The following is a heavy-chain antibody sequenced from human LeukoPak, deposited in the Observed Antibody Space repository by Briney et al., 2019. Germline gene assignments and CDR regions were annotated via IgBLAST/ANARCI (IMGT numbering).Heavy chain of an antibody. CDR2: IYYSGST. CDR1: GGSISSNY. D-gene: IGHD3-16*01. V-gene: IGHV4-59*01. CDR3: ARGHYGWLPFDH. J-gene: IGHJ4*02. Sequence: RPSETLSLTCTVSGGSISSNYWSWIRQPPGKGLEWIGYIYYSGSTNYNPSLKSRVTISVDTSKNQFTLKLSSVTAADTAVYYCARGHYGWLPFDHWGQGTLVPVSS.